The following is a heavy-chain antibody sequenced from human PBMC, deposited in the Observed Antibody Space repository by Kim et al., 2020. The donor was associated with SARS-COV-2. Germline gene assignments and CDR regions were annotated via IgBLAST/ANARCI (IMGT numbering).Heavy chain of an antibody. J-gene: IGHJ4*02. CDR1: GYTFTDTF. V-gene: IGHV1-2*02. CDR2: INPYNGDT. CDR3: ASDSVRYSSGWYD. Sequence: ASVKVSCKASGYTFTDTFLCWVRQAPGQGFELMGWINPYNGDTVYVQRFQARVTMTRDTSLSTAYMELRGLTPDDTAVYYCASDSVRYSSGWYDWGQGTLVTVSS. D-gene: IGHD6-19*01.